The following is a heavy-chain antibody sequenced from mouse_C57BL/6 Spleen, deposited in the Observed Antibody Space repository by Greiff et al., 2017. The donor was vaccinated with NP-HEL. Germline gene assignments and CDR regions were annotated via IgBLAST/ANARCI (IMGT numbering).Heavy chain of an antibody. CDR1: GFTFSDYY. CDR2: INYDGSST. D-gene: IGHD1-1*01. V-gene: IGHV5-16*01. J-gene: IGHJ1*03. Sequence: EVHLVESEGGLVQPGSSMKLSCTASGFTFSDYYMAWVRQVPEKGLEWVANINYDGSSTYYLDSLKSRFIISSDNAKNILYLQMSSLKSEDTATYYCARLYGSSYDWYFDVWGTGTTVTVSS. CDR3: ARLYGSSYDWYFDV.